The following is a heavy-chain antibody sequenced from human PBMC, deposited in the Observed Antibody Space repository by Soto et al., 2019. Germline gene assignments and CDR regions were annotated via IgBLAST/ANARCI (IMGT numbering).Heavy chain of an antibody. CDR1: GYTFSDYY. D-gene: IGHD1-26*01. CDR2: ISPKSGGT. Sequence: QVQLVQSGAEVQKPGTSVKVSCKASGYTFSDYYLHWVRQAPGQGLEGMGWISPKSGGTHFAPKVVGRVSLTTDTSISTAFMEVSLLSSDYTAVVYCARVSLTLLLFPSGYWGQGPLVTVSS. CDR3: ARVSLTLLLFPSGY. V-gene: IGHV1-2*02. J-gene: IGHJ4*02.